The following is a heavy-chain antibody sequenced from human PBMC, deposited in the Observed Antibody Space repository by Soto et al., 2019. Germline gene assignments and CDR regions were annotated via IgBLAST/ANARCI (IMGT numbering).Heavy chain of an antibody. J-gene: IGHJ6*02. D-gene: IGHD1-26*01. Sequence: GGSLRLSCAASGFTFSSYAMHWVRQAPGKGLEWVAVISYDGSNKYYADSVKGRFTISRDNSKNTLYLQMNSLRAEDTAVYYCARDQYSGSYYYYYYGMDVWGQGTTVTVS. V-gene: IGHV3-30*04. CDR2: ISYDGSNK. CDR1: GFTFSSYA. CDR3: ARDQYSGSYYYYYYGMDV.